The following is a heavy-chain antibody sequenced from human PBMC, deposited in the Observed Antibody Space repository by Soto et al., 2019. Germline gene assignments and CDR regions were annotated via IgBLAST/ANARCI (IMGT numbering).Heavy chain of an antibody. D-gene: IGHD3-3*01. J-gene: IGHJ4*02. CDR1: GFTFSSYA. CDR2: TRGSGGST. V-gene: IGHV3-23*01. CDR3: AKVANDDFWGGSYNFDY. Sequence: EVQLLESGGGLVQPGGSLSLSCAASGFTFSSYAMSWVRQAPGKGLEWGSATRGSGGSTYYADSVKGRLTISRDSSKNTLHLQRNILGADDTDVYYCAKVANDDFWGGSYNFDYWGQGTLVTVST.